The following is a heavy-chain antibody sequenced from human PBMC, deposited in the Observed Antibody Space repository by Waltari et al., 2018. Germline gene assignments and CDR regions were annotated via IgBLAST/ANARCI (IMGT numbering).Heavy chain of an antibody. Sequence: EVQLVASGGGLVQPGGSLTLSCVASGFQVGNNYLGGVRQAPGKGLEWVSLIYSGGNTRYADSVKGRFTISRDGSKNTVYLQMTSLRAEDTAVYYCARNVGELGVWGQGTTVTVSS. J-gene: IGHJ6*02. D-gene: IGHD3-16*01. CDR2: IYSGGNT. CDR1: GFQVGNNY. V-gene: IGHV3-66*01. CDR3: ARNVGELGV.